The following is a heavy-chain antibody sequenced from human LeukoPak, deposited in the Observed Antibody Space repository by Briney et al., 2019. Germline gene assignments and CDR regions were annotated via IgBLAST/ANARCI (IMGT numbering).Heavy chain of an antibody. CDR3: ARFFWSGYYVDY. CDR2: IYYIGST. CDR1: GGSISSYY. D-gene: IGHD3-3*01. V-gene: IGHV4-59*12. Sequence: SETLSLTCTVSGGSISSYYWSWIRQPPGKGLEWIGYIYYIGSTYYNPSLKSRVTISVDTSKNQFSLKLSSVTAADTAVYYCARFFWSGYYVDYWGQGTLVTVSS. J-gene: IGHJ4*02.